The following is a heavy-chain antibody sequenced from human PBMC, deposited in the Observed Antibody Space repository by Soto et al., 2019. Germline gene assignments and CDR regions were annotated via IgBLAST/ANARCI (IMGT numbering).Heavy chain of an antibody. CDR1: GGSFSGYY. D-gene: IGHD2-21*02. V-gene: IGHV4-34*01. CDR2: MYYSGSS. CDR3: ARQRLLRLKPDFDI. Sequence: SETLSLTCAVYGGSFSGYYWSWIRQPPGKGLEWIGSMYYSGSSYYNPSLKSRVAISVDTSRNQFSLKLRSVTAADTAVYFCARQRLLRLKPDFDIWGQGTLVTVSS. J-gene: IGHJ4*02.